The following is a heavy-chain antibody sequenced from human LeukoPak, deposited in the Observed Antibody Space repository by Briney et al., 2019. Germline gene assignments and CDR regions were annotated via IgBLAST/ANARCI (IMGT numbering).Heavy chain of an antibody. CDR3: ARLVLHEGDGYNYDY. Sequence: ASVKVSCKASGYTFISYVMYWVRQAPGQRLEWMGWISAYNGNTNYAQKLQGRVTMTTDTSTSTAYMELRSLRSDDTAVYYCARLVLHEGDGYNYDYWGQGTLVTVSS. D-gene: IGHD5-24*01. J-gene: IGHJ4*02. V-gene: IGHV1-18*01. CDR2: ISAYNGNT. CDR1: GYTFISYV.